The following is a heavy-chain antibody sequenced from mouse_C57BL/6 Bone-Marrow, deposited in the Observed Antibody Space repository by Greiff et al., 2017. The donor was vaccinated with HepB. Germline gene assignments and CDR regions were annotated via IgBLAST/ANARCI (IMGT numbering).Heavy chain of an antibody. CDR1: GYTFTSYG. CDR3: ARDDGYSLFAY. D-gene: IGHD2-3*01. Sequence: QVQLKESGAELARPGASVKLSCKASGYTFTSYGISWVKQRTGQGLEWIGEIYPRSGNTYYNEKFKGKATLTADKSSSTAYMELRSLTSEDSAVYFCARDDGYSLFAYWGQGTLVTVSA. V-gene: IGHV1-81*01. CDR2: IYPRSGNT. J-gene: IGHJ3*01.